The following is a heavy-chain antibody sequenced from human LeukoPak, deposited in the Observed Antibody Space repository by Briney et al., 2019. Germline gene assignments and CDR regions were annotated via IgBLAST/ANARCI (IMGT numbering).Heavy chain of an antibody. CDR1: GGSISSYY. CDR3: ARVGVHYYDSSGYYSPLWYFDL. J-gene: IGHJ2*01. D-gene: IGHD3-22*01. CDR2: IYYSGST. Sequence: PSETLSLTCTVSGGSISSYYWSWIRQPPGKGLEWIGYIYYSGSTNYNPSLKSRVTISVDTSKNQFSLKLSSVTAADTAVYYCARVGVHYYDSSGYYSPLWYFDLWGRGTLVTVSS. V-gene: IGHV4-59*01.